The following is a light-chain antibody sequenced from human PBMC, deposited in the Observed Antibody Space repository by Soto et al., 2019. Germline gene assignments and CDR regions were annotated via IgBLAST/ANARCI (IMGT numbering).Light chain of an antibody. V-gene: IGLV2-14*01. J-gene: IGLJ2*01. CDR1: SSDVVGYNY. CDR2: DVS. Sequence: QSALTQPASVSGSPGQSITISCTGTSSDVVGYNYVSWYQQHPGKAPKLMIYDVSNRPSGVSNRFSGSKSGNTASLTISGLQAEDEAAYYCSSYTSSSTYVVFGGGTKVTVL. CDR3: SSYTSSSTYVV.